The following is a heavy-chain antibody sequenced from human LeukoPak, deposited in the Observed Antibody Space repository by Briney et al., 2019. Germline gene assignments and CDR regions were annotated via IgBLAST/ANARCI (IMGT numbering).Heavy chain of an antibody. Sequence: ASVKVSCKASGYTFTSYYMHWVRQAPGQGLEWMGIINPSGDSTSYVQKFQGRVTMTWDTSTSTVYMELSSLRSEDTAVYYCARFSSSWYSSFDYWGQGTLVTVSS. D-gene: IGHD6-13*01. CDR1: GYTFTSYY. CDR3: ARFSSSWYSSFDY. V-gene: IGHV1-46*01. CDR2: INPSGDST. J-gene: IGHJ4*02.